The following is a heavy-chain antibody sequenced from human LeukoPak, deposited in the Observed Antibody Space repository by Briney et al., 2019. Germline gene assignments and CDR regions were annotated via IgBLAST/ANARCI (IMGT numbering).Heavy chain of an antibody. CDR1: GYNFISNW. Sequence: GESLKISCQGSGYNFISNWIGWVRQTPGKGLEFLGIIYPHDSETIYSLSFQGQVTVSADKSISTAYLQWNSLKASDTAMYYCARVDRRGYSDYTAILPDYWGQGTLVTVSS. V-gene: IGHV5-51*01. CDR2: IYPHDSET. D-gene: IGHD5-12*01. CDR3: ARVDRRGYSDYTAILPDY. J-gene: IGHJ4*02.